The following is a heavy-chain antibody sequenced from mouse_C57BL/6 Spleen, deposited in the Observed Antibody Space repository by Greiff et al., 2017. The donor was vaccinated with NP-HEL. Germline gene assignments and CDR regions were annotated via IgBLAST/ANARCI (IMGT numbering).Heavy chain of an antibody. J-gene: IGHJ4*01. D-gene: IGHD1-1*01. CDR1: GFNIKDYY. CDR2: IDPEDGET. Sequence: EVQLQQSGAELVKPGASVKLSCTASGFNIKDYYMHWVKQRTEQGLEWIGRIDPEDGETKYAPKFQGKATITADTSSNTAYLQHSSLTSEDTAVYYCARTYYGSSNAMDYWGQGTSVTVSS. V-gene: IGHV14-2*01. CDR3: ARTYYGSSNAMDY.